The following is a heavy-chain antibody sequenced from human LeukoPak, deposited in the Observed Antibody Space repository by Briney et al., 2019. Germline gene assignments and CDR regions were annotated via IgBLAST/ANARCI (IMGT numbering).Heavy chain of an antibody. CDR1: GYTFTGYY. CDR3: ARGGRWLQLRDAFDI. CDR2: INPNSGGT. D-gene: IGHD5-24*01. Sequence: ASVKVSCKASGYTFTGYYMHWVRQAPGQGLEWMGWINPNSGGTNYAQKFQGRVTMTRDTSISTAYMELSRLRSDDTAVYYCARGGRWLQLRDAFDIWGQGTMVTVSS. V-gene: IGHV1-2*02. J-gene: IGHJ3*02.